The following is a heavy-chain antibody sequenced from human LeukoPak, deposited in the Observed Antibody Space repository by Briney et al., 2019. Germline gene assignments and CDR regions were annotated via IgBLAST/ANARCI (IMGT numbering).Heavy chain of an antibody. V-gene: IGHV3-23*01. J-gene: IGHJ3*02. D-gene: IGHD3-16*02. Sequence: GGSLRLSCAASGFTFSSSAMSWVRQPPGKGLEWVSGISGSGDNTYYADSVKGRFTISRDNSMNTLYLQMNRLRAEDTAVYYCASGDYVWGTYPGAFDIWGQGTKVTVSS. CDR3: ASGDYVWGTYPGAFDI. CDR1: GFTFSSSA. CDR2: ISGSGDNT.